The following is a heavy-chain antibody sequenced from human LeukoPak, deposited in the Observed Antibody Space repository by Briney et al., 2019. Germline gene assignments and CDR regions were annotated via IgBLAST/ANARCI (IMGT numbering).Heavy chain of an antibody. CDR2: ISSSSSYI. V-gene: IGHV3-21*01. J-gene: IGHJ5*02. CDR3: ARDPLGGSYINWFDP. D-gene: IGHD3-10*01. Sequence: GGSLRLSCAASGFTFSSYEMNWVRQAPGKGLEWVSSISSSSSYIYYADSVKGRFTISRDNAKNSLYLQMNSLRAEDTAVYYCARDPLGGSYINWFDPWGQGTLVTVSS. CDR1: GFTFSSYE.